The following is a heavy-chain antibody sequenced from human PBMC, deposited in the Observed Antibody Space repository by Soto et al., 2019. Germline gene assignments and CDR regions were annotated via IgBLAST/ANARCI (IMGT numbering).Heavy chain of an antibody. CDR1: GFTFSNYV. V-gene: IGHV3-23*01. D-gene: IGHD3-3*01. J-gene: IGHJ4*02. CDR3: AKGGDSWSGYSHY. Sequence: PGRSPKLYCAASGFTFSNYVMAWVRQSPGKGLEWISGIAGSAVSSFAADSVKGRFTISRDNYENMMYLQMNSLTTDDTAVYYCAKGGDSWSGYSHYWGQGTLVTVSS. CDR2: IAGSAVSS.